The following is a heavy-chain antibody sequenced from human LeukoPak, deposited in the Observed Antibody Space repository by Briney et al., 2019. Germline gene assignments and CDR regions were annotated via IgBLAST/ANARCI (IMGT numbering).Heavy chain of an antibody. CDR3: ARDGGYCSSTSCFYFDY. D-gene: IGHD2-2*01. Sequence: GGSLRLSCAASGFTFSSYSMNWVRQAPGKGLEWVANIKQDGSEKYYVDSVKGRFTISRDNAKNSLYLQMNSLRAEDTAVYYCARDGGYCSSTSCFYFDYWGQGTLVTVPS. CDR2: IKQDGSEK. J-gene: IGHJ4*02. V-gene: IGHV3-7*01. CDR1: GFTFSSYS.